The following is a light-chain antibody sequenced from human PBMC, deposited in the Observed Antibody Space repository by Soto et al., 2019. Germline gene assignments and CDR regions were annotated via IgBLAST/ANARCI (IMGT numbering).Light chain of an antibody. J-gene: IGKJ4*01. CDR2: GAS. CDR1: QSVSSN. CDR3: QQYNNWPPLT. Sequence: EIVMTQSPATLSVSPGERATLSCRASQSVSSNLAWYQQKPGQAPRLLIYGASTRATGIPARFSGSGSGTEFTLTISSLPPEDFAVYYCQQYNNWPPLTFGGGTKVEIK. V-gene: IGKV3-15*01.